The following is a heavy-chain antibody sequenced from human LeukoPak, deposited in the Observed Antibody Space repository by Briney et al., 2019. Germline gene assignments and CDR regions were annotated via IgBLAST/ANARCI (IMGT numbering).Heavy chain of an antibody. V-gene: IGHV3-43*01. D-gene: IGHD5-24*01. J-gene: IGHJ4*02. Sequence: GGSLRLSCAASGFTFADYNMHWVRQPPGKGLEWVSLISWDGRSTYYADSVKGRFTISRDNSKNSLYLQMNSLTTEDTALYYCARGSTISMVYWGQGTLVTVSS. CDR3: ARGSTISMVY. CDR2: ISWDGRST. CDR1: GFTFADYN.